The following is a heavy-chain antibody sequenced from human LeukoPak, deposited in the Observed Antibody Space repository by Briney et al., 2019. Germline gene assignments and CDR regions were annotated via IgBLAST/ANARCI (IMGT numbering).Heavy chain of an antibody. CDR1: RFTFSSFS. D-gene: IGHD6-19*01. Sequence: GGSLRLSCAASRFTFSSFSMHWVRQAPGKGLEWVAVISYDGRNKYYADSVKGRFTISRDNSKNTLYLQMNSLRAEDTAVYYCAKQGGGSGWYLSYWGQGTLVTVSS. CDR2: ISYDGRNK. CDR3: AKQGGGSGWYLSY. J-gene: IGHJ4*02. V-gene: IGHV3-30*18.